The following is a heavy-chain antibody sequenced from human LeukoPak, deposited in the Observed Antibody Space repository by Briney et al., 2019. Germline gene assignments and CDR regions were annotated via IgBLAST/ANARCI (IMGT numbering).Heavy chain of an antibody. V-gene: IGHV3-15*07. D-gene: IGHD3-9*01. J-gene: IGHJ3*02. Sequence: GGSLRLSCAASGFTFSSYSMNWVRQAPGKGLEWVGRIKSKTDGGTTDYAAPVKGRFTISRDDSKNTLYLQMNSLKTEDTAVYYCTTGIYVLRYFDWLLPEDAFDIWGQGTMVTVSS. CDR1: GFTFSSYS. CDR3: TTGIYVLRYFDWLLPEDAFDI. CDR2: IKSKTDGGTT.